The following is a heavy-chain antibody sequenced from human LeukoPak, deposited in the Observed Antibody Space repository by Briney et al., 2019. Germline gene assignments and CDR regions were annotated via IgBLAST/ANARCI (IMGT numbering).Heavy chain of an antibody. D-gene: IGHD2-15*01. CDR3: ARDGCSGGTCYPDY. Sequence: SETLSLTCTVSGGSISSYYWSWIRQPAGKGLEWIGRIYTSGSTNYNPSLKSRVTMSVDTSKNQFSLKLSSVTAADTAVYYCARDGCSGGTCYPDYWGQGTLVTVSS. CDR2: IYTSGST. J-gene: IGHJ4*02. V-gene: IGHV4-4*07. CDR1: GGSISSYY.